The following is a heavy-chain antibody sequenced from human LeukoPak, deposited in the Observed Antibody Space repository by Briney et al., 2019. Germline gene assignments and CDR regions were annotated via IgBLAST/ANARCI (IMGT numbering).Heavy chain of an antibody. CDR3: ARDQSVAPGLEYFQH. CDR2: ISPSGGST. Sequence: ASVKVSCKASGYTFTSYSMHWVRQAPGQGLEWMGIISPSGGSTNYAQKFQGRVTVTRDTSTSTVYMELSSLRSEDTAVYYCARDQSVAPGLEYFQHWGQGTLVTVSS. J-gene: IGHJ1*01. CDR1: GYTFTSYS. V-gene: IGHV1-46*01.